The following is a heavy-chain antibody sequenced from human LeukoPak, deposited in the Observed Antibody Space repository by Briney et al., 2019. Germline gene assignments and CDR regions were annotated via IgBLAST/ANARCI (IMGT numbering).Heavy chain of an antibody. CDR2: INSDGSST. CDR3: ARDQYTQALFDY. J-gene: IGHJ4*02. CDR1: GFTFSSYW. Sequence: GGSLRLSCAASGFTFSSYWVHWVRQAPGKGLVWVSRINSDGSSTSYADSVKGRFTISRDNAKNTLYLQMNSLRAEDTAVYYCARDQYTQALFDYWGQGTLVTVSS. D-gene: IGHD2-2*02. V-gene: IGHV3-74*01.